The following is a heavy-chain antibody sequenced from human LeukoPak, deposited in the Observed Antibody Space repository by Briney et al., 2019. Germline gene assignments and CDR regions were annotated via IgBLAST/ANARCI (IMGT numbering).Heavy chain of an antibody. Sequence: GASVKVSCKASGYTFTSYDINWVRQATGQGLEWMGWMNPNSGNTGYAQKFQGRVTITRNTSISTAYMELSSLRSEDTAVYYCARVDLETPPLTWIQLWPYFDYWGQGTLVTVSS. CDR1: GYTFTSYD. CDR2: MNPNSGNT. J-gene: IGHJ4*02. CDR3: ARVDLETPPLTWIQLWPYFDY. D-gene: IGHD5-18*01. V-gene: IGHV1-8*03.